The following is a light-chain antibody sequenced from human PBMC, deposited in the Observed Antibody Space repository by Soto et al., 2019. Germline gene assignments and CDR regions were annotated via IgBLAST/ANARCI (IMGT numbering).Light chain of an antibody. CDR1: SSDVGSYNL. Sequence: QSALTQPASVSGSPGQSITISCTGTSSDVGSYNLVSWYQQHPGKAPKLMIYEGSKRPSGVSNRFSGSKSGNTASLTISGLQAEDEADYYCCSYAGSSNLVFGGGTTLTVL. V-gene: IGLV2-23*01. CDR3: CSYAGSSNLV. CDR2: EGS. J-gene: IGLJ3*02.